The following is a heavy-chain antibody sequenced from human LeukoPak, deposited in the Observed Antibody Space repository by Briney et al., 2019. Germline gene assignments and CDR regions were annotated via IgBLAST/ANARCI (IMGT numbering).Heavy chain of an antibody. CDR2: ISSSSSYI. CDR3: ARTGVRGGSYTHDY. CDR1: GFTFSSYS. J-gene: IGHJ4*02. Sequence: GGSLRLSCAASGFTFSSYSMNWVRQAPGGGLEWVSSISSSSSYIYYADSVKGRFTISRDNAKNTLYLQMNSLRAEDTAVYYCARTGVRGGSYTHDYWGQGTLVTVSS. V-gene: IGHV3-21*01. D-gene: IGHD1-26*01.